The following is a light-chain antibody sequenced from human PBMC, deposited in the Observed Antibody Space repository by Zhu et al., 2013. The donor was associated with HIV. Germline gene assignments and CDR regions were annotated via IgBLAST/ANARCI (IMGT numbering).Light chain of an antibody. J-gene: IGKJ4*01. CDR2: LGS. CDR3: MQSLQAPLT. V-gene: IGKV2-28*01. Sequence: DFVMTQSPLFLTVTPGEPASISCRSSQSLLHTNGYNYLAWYLQKPGQSPRLLIYLGSSRASGVPDRFSGRGSGTDFSLEISRVEAEDVGFYYCMQSLQAPLTFGGGTKVQIK. CDR1: QSLLHTNGYNY.